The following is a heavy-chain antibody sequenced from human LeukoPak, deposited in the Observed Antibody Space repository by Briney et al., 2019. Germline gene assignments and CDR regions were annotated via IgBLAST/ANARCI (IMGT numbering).Heavy chain of an antibody. CDR1: GGSIRSNNYY. D-gene: IGHD6-19*01. V-gene: IGHV4-39*07. J-gene: IGHJ4*02. CDR2: IYHNGYT. CDR3: ARRPPSSGRYGL. Sequence: SETLSLTCTVSGGSIRSNNYYWGWIRQTPGKGLEWIGSIYHNGYTYYNPSLTSRVTISVDTPKNQFSLKLSSVTAADTAMYYCARRPPSSGRYGLWGQGTLVTVSS.